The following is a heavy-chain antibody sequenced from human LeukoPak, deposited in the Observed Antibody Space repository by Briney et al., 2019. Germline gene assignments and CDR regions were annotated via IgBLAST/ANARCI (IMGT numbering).Heavy chain of an antibody. CDR2: IYFSGST. D-gene: IGHD2-15*01. CDR3: ATFVVLIAAYD. V-gene: IGHV4-39*01. Sequence: PSQTLSLTCTVSGGSISSSSYYWGWVRPPPGKGLEWIGSIYFSGSTYYNPSLKSRVTISVHTSKNYLSLKLRSLPATGTAIICCATFVVLIAAYDWGQGTLVTVSS. J-gene: IGHJ4*02. CDR1: GGSISSSSYY.